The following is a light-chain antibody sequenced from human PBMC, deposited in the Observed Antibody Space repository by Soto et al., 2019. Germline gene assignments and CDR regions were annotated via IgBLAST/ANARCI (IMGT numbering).Light chain of an antibody. J-gene: IGLJ3*02. Sequence: ALTQPRSLSVSPGQSVTISFTGTSSDVGGYNYVSWYQQHPGKAPKLMIYDVNKWPSGVPDRFSGSKSGNTASLTISGLQAEDEADYHCCSYAGSHTPWVFGGGTQLTVL. V-gene: IGLV2-11*01. CDR2: DVN. CDR1: SSDVGGYNY. CDR3: CSYAGSHTPWV.